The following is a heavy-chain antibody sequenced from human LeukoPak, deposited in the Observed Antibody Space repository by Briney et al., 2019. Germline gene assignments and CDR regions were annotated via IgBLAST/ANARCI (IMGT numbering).Heavy chain of an antibody. J-gene: IGHJ4*02. V-gene: IGHV1-46*01. CDR3: AREEGHYYDSSGYYH. D-gene: IGHD3-22*01. CDR1: GYTFTSYY. Sequence: ASVKVSCKASGYTFTSYYMHWVRQAPGQGLEGMGIINPSGGSKSYAQKFQGRVTMTRDMSTSTVYMELSSLRSEDTAVYYCAREEGHYYDSSGYYHWGQGTLVTVSS. CDR2: INPSGGSK.